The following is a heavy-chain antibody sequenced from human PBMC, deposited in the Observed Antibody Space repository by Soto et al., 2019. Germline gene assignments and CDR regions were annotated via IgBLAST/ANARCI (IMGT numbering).Heavy chain of an antibody. D-gene: IGHD2-2*02. Sequence: SVKVSCKASGGTFSSYTISWVRQALGQGLEWMGRIIPILGIANYAQKFQGRVTITADKSTSTAYMELSSLRSEDTAVYYCARSTTSCYSLCWFDPWGQGTLVTVSS. CDR1: GGTFSSYT. J-gene: IGHJ5*02. CDR2: IIPILGIA. CDR3: ARSTTSCYSLCWFDP. V-gene: IGHV1-69*02.